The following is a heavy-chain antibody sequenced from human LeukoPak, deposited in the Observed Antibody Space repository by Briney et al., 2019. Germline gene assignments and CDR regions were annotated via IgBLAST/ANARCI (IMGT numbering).Heavy chain of an antibody. CDR1: GVSISSYY. CDR3: ARQADTSSWYYDFDY. V-gene: IGHV4-59*08. D-gene: IGHD6-13*01. Sequence: SETLSLTCTVSGVSISSYYWSWIRPPPGKGLEWIANIHDSGNTNYNPSIRSRVTISLDTYKNKFYLKLSSVTAADTAVYYWARQADTSSWYYDFDYWGQGSLVTVSS. CDR2: IHDSGNT. J-gene: IGHJ4*02.